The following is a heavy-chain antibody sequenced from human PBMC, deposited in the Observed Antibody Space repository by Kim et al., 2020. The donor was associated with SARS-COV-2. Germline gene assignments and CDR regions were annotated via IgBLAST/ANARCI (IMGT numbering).Heavy chain of an antibody. CDR2: IYYSGST. D-gene: IGHD3-3*01. CDR1: GGSISSGGYY. J-gene: IGHJ4*02. CDR3: ARQTRRGVLRFLEWFPAFDY. V-gene: IGHV4-31*03. Sequence: SETLSLTCTVSGGSISSGGYYWSWIRQHPGKGLEWIGYIYYSGSTYYNPSLKSRVTISVDTSKNQFSLKLSSVTAADTAVYYCARQTRRGVLRFLEWFPAFDYWGQGTLVTVSS.